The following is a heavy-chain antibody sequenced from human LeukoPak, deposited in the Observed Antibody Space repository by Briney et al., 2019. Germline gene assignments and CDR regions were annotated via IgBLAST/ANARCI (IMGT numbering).Heavy chain of an antibody. D-gene: IGHD3-10*01. CDR1: GFTFSSYG. CDR2: IRYDGSNK. V-gene: IGHV3-30*02. J-gene: IGHJ4*02. CDR3: AKHAYGSGNHYCDF. Sequence: GGSLRLSCAASGFTFSSYGMHWVRQAPGKGLEWVAFIRYDGSNKYYADSVKGRFTIPRDNSKNTLSLQMSSLRAEDTAVYYCAKHAYGSGNHYCDFWGQGTLVTVSS.